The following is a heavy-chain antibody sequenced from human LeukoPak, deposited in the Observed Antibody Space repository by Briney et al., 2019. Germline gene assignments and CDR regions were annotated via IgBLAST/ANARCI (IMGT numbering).Heavy chain of an antibody. J-gene: IGHJ3*02. CDR3: ARHRSGGSQDDAFDI. CDR2: IHYDGSNK. CDR1: GFTFSNYG. D-gene: IGHD2-15*01. V-gene: IGHV3-30*02. Sequence: GGSLRLSCAASGFTFSNYGMHWVRQAPGKGLDWVAFIHYDGSNKYYADSVKGRFTISRDDSKNTLYLQMNSLRAEDTAVYYCARHRSGGSQDDAFDIWGQGTMVTVSS.